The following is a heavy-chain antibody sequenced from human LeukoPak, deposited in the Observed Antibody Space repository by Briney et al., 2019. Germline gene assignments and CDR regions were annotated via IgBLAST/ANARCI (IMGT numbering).Heavy chain of an antibody. D-gene: IGHD6-6*01. CDR3: ARDPIAAAPDYFDY. V-gene: IGHV3-30*04. Sequence: GGSPRLSCAASGFTFTNYAMNWVRQAPGKGPEWVAVIFDENNKFHADSVKGRFTISRDNSKNTLYLQMNSLRTEDTAVYYCARDPIAAAPDYFDYWGQGTLVTVSS. CDR1: GFTFTNYA. J-gene: IGHJ4*02. CDR2: IFDENNK.